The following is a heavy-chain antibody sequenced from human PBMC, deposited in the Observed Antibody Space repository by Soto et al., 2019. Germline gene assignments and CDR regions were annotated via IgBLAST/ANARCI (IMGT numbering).Heavy chain of an antibody. CDR2: IFVHDGK. D-gene: IGHD2-8*02. V-gene: IGHV2-26*01. Sequence: QVTLKESGPVLVKPTETLTLTCTVSGFSLINAKMGVTWIRQPPGLALEWLAHIFVHDGKAYSTFLKSRLIISKYTSKSQVVRTMTNMGPVDTATYYYATTAAPYLYGPGHTESFDIWGQGMMVTVSP. CDR1: GFSLINAKMG. CDR3: ATTAAPYLYGPGHTESFDI. J-gene: IGHJ3*02.